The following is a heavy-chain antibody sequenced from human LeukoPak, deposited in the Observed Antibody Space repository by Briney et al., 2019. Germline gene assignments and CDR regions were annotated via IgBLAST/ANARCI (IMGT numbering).Heavy chain of an antibody. CDR3: ATDGGDAFGI. V-gene: IGHV4-59*01. Sequence: SETLSLTCTVSGGSISSYYWSWIRQPPGKGLEWIGYIYYSGSTNYNPSLKSRVTISVDTSKNQFSLKLSSVTAADTAVYYCATDGGDAFGIWGQGTMVTVSS. CDR1: GGSISSYY. D-gene: IGHD3-16*01. CDR2: IYYSGST. J-gene: IGHJ3*02.